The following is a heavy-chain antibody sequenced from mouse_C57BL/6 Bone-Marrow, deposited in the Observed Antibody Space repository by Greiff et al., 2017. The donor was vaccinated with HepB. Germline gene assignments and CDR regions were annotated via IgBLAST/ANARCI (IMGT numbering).Heavy chain of an antibody. CDR2: IWRGGST. J-gene: IGHJ1*03. V-gene: IGHV2-5*01. CDR3: AKVPFYYGSSYWYFDV. D-gene: IGHD1-1*01. Sequence: VQLQQSGPGLVQPSQSLSITCTVSGFSLTSYGVHWVRQSPGKGLEWLGVIWRGGSTDYNAAFMSRLSITKDNSKSQVFFKMNSLQAADTAIYYCAKVPFYYGSSYWYFDVWGTGTTVTVSS. CDR1: GFSLTSYG.